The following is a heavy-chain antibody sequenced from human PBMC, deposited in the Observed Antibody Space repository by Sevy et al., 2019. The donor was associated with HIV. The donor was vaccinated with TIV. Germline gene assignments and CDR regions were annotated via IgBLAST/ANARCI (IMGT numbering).Heavy chain of an antibody. D-gene: IGHD3-10*01. Sequence: ASVKVSCKASGYTFASYDINWVRQATGRGLEWMGWMNPNSGDTGYAQRFQDRITMTRNTDTSTAYMELSRLTYEDTAVYFCARIYTSGSFDYWGQGALVTVSS. J-gene: IGHJ4*02. V-gene: IGHV1-8*01. CDR3: ARIYTSGSFDY. CDR1: GYTFASYD. CDR2: MNPNSGDT.